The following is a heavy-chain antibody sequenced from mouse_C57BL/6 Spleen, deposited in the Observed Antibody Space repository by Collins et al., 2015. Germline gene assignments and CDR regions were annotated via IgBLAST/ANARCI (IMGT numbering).Heavy chain of an antibody. J-gene: IGHJ3*01. CDR1: GYTFTSYW. Sequence: QVQLQQPGAELVKPGASVKMPCKASGYTFTSYWITWVKQRPGQGLEWIGDIYPGSGSTNYNEKFKSKATLTVDTSSSTAYMQLSSLTSEDSAVYYCARERAYGYDGAPFAYWGQGTLVTVSA. D-gene: IGHD2-2*01. V-gene: IGHV1-55*01. CDR3: ARERAYGYDGAPFAY. CDR2: IYPGSGST.